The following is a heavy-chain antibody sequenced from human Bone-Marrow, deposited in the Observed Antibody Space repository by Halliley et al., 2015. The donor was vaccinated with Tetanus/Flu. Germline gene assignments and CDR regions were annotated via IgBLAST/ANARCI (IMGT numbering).Heavy chain of an antibody. D-gene: IGHD3-22*01. J-gene: IGHJ5*02. Sequence: GGSSINYSPSFQGHVTISADKSISTAYLQWSSLRASDTAMYYCARREYYYEDSGYYSNWFDPWGQGTLVTVSS. V-gene: IGHV5-10-1*01. CDR3: ARREYYYEDSGYYSNWFDP. CDR2: GGSSI.